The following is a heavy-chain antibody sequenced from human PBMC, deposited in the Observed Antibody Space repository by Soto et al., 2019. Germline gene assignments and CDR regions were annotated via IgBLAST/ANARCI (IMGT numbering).Heavy chain of an antibody. J-gene: IGHJ6*02. CDR3: ARDAPPPELRFLEWHNYDYNGMDV. CDR2: ISCYNGKT. Sequence: ASVKVSCKTSGYSFTAYGISWVRQAPGQGLEWMGWISCYNGKTKYAQKVQGRVTMTTDTSTSTAYMEVRSLRSDDTAIYYCARDAPPPELRFLEWHNYDYNGMDVWGQGTTVTVS. D-gene: IGHD3-3*01. CDR1: GYSFTAYG. V-gene: IGHV1-18*01.